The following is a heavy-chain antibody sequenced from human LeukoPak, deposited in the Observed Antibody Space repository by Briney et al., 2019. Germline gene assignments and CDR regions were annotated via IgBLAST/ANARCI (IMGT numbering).Heavy chain of an antibody. J-gene: IGHJ4*02. V-gene: IGHV3-21*01. D-gene: IGHD6-13*01. CDR2: ISSSSSYI. CDR1: GFTFSSCN. Sequence: PGGSLRLSCAASGFTFSSCNMNWVRQAPGKGLEWVSSISSSSSYIYYADSVKGRFTISRDNAKNSLYLQMNSLRAEDTAVYYCAREAGTGSWPFDHWGQGTLVTVSS. CDR3: AREAGTGSWPFDH.